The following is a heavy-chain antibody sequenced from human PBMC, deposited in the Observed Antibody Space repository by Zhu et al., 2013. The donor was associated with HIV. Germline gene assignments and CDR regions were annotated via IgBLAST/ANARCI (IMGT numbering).Heavy chain of an antibody. V-gene: IGHV1-69*01. CDR1: GGTFSSYA. CDR3: ARGPPITYDSSGYSDY. J-gene: IGHJ4*02. Sequence: QVQLVQSGAEVKKPGSSVKVSCKASGGTFSSYAISWVRQAPGQGLEWMGGIIPIFGTANYAQKFQGRVTITADESTSTAYMELSSLRSEDTAVYYCARGPPITYDSSGYSDYWGQGTLVTVSS. CDR2: IIPIFGTA. D-gene: IGHD3-22*01.